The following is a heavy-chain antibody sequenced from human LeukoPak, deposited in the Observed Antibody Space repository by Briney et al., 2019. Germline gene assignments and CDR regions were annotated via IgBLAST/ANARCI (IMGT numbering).Heavy chain of an antibody. Sequence: SVKVSCKASGGTFSRFTISWVRQAPGQGFEWMGGITPIFGTANFAQKFQGRVTITADESTSTAYMELSSLRSEDTAVYYCACHIAVAGSDSDYWGQGTLVTVSS. V-gene: IGHV1-69*13. D-gene: IGHD6-19*01. CDR2: ITPIFGTA. CDR1: GGTFSRFT. J-gene: IGHJ4*02. CDR3: ACHIAVAGSDSDY.